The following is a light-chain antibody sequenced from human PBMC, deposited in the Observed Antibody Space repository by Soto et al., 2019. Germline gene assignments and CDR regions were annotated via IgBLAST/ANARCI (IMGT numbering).Light chain of an antibody. CDR3: QQSHNTPFT. Sequence: DTQMTQSPSSLSASVGDRVTITCRASQSISNSLNWYQHKPGKAPKLLIYAASTLQSGVPSRFSCSGSGTDFTLTISSLQPEDFATYFCQQSHNTPFTFGPGTNVDIE. CDR1: QSISNS. V-gene: IGKV1-39*01. CDR2: AAS. J-gene: IGKJ3*01.